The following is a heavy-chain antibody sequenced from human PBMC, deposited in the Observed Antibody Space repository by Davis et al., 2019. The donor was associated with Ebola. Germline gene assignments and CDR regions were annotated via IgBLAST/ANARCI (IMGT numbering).Heavy chain of an antibody. Sequence: GESLKISCAASGFPFSSYWMSWVRQAPGKGLEWVANIKQDGSEKYYVDSVKGRFTISRDNAKNSLYLQMNSLRAEDTAVYYCATQIVGALNYWGQGTLVTVSS. CDR3: ATQIVGALNY. V-gene: IGHV3-7*01. D-gene: IGHD1-26*01. CDR2: IKQDGSEK. CDR1: GFPFSSYW. J-gene: IGHJ4*02.